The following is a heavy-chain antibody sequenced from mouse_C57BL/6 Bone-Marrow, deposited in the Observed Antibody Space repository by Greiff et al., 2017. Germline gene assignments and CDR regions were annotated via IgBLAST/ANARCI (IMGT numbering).Heavy chain of an antibody. CDR3: ARGGGSGAWFAY. V-gene: IGHV1-81*01. Sequence: VQLQESGAELARPGASVKLSCKASGYTFTSYGISWVKQRTGQGLEWIGEIYPRSGNTYYNEKFKGKATLTADKSSSKAYMELRSLTSEDSAVYFCARGGGSGAWFAYWGQGTLVTVSA. CDR2: IYPRSGNT. CDR1: GYTFTSYG. J-gene: IGHJ3*01. D-gene: IGHD1-1*01.